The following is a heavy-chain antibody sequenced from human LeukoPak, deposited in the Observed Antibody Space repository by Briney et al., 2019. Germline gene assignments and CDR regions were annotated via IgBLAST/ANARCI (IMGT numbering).Heavy chain of an antibody. Sequence: SQTLSLTCAVSGGSISSGGYSWSWIRQPPGKGLEWIGYIYHSGSTYYNPSLKSRVTISVDRSKNQFSLKLSSVTAADTAVYYCARAIFGVVNPWFDPWGQGTLVAVSS. D-gene: IGHD3-3*01. CDR1: GGSISSGGYS. CDR3: ARAIFGVVNPWFDP. V-gene: IGHV4-30-2*01. J-gene: IGHJ5*02. CDR2: IYHSGST.